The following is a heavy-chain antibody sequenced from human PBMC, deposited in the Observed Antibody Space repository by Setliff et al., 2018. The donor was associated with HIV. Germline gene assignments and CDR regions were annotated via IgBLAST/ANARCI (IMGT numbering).Heavy chain of an antibody. CDR3: AREVTAPYSSSWYFGLDY. V-gene: IGHV4-34*01. CDR2: INHSGRT. CDR1: GGSFSDYY. Sequence: KASETLSLTCAVYGGSFSDYYWSWIRQPPGKGLEWIGEINHSGRTIQSPSLGSRVTISIDTSKNQFSLKLSSVTAADTAIYYCAREVTAPYSSSWYFGLDYWGQGTLVTVSS. D-gene: IGHD6-13*01. J-gene: IGHJ4*02.